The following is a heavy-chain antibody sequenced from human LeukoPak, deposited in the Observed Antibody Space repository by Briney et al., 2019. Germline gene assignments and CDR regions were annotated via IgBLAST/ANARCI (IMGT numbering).Heavy chain of an antibody. Sequence: GGSLRLSCAASGFTFSSHGMHWVRQAPGKGLEWVAVIWPDGSIKYYAESAKGRFTISRDNSKSTLYLQMNSLRAEDTAVYYCARAIDSYGSYDSWGQGTLVAVSS. D-gene: IGHD5-18*01. J-gene: IGHJ4*02. CDR3: ARAIDSYGSYDS. CDR1: GFTFSSHG. V-gene: IGHV3-33*01. CDR2: IWPDGSIK.